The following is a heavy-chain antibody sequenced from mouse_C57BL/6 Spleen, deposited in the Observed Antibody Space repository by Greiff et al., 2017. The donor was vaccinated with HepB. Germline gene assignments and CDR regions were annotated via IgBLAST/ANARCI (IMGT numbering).Heavy chain of an antibody. CDR3: ARGGGNYVLDY. CDR1: GYSITSGYY. Sequence: EVKLMESGPGLVKPSQSLSLTCSVTGYSITSGYYWNWIRQFPGNKLEWMGYISYDGSNNYNPSLKNRISITRDTSKNQFFLKLNSVTTEDTATYYCARGGGNYVLDYWGQGTTLTVSS. CDR2: ISYDGSN. J-gene: IGHJ2*01. D-gene: IGHD2-1*01. V-gene: IGHV3-6*01.